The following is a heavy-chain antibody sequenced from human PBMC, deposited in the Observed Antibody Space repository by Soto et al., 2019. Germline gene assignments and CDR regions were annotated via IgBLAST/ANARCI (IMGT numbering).Heavy chain of an antibody. D-gene: IGHD5-18*01. CDR1: GFTFSSYP. CDR3: ARWNVQHDSYGYF. J-gene: IGHJ4*02. CDR2: LSYDGSDK. Sequence: GGSLRLSCAASGFTFSSYPMHWLRQAPGKGLEWVALLSYDGSDKYYADSVKGRFSISRDNSQNTLYLQMNSLRAEDTAVYYCARWNVQHDSYGYFWGQGTLVTVSS. V-gene: IGHV3-30-3*01.